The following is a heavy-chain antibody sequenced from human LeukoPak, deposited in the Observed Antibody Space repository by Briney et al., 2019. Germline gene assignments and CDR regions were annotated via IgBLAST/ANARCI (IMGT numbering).Heavy chain of an antibody. D-gene: IGHD2-21*02. CDR1: GFTFDEYA. CDR2: ISGDGGST. Sequence: GGSLRLSCAASGFTFDEYAMHWVRQPPGKGLEWVSLISGDGGSTYSADSVKGRFTISRDNSKNSLYLQMNSLRAEDTAVYYCAKRGDWNSSDYWGQGTLVTVSS. CDR3: AKRGDWNSSDY. J-gene: IGHJ4*02. V-gene: IGHV3-43*02.